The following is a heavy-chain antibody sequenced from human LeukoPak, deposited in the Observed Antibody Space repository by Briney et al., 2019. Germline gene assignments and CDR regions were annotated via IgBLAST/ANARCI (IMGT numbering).Heavy chain of an antibody. Sequence: GGSLRLSSAASGFTFSDHHMDWVRQAPGKGLEWVGRTRNKAKSYTTEYAASVKGRFTVSRDDSKNSLYLQMNSLNTEDTAVYYCARAPSISPAGSFDYWGQGTLVTVSS. D-gene: IGHD6-13*01. V-gene: IGHV3-72*01. CDR2: TRNKAKSYTT. J-gene: IGHJ4*02. CDR3: ARAPSISPAGSFDY. CDR1: GFTFSDHH.